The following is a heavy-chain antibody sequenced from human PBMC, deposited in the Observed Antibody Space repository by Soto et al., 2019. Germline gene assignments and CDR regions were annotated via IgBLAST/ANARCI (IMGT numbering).Heavy chain of an antibody. V-gene: IGHV1-8*01. CDR3: ARVTTTFVWFDP. CDR2: INPSSGNT. Sequence: ASVKVSCKASGYTFNSYDINWVRQATGQGLERMGWINPSSGNTGYAQKFQGRVTVTRDTSISTAYMELSSLTSEDTAVYYCARVTTTFVWFDPWGQGTLVPVSS. D-gene: IGHD3-22*01. J-gene: IGHJ5*02. CDR1: GYTFNSYD.